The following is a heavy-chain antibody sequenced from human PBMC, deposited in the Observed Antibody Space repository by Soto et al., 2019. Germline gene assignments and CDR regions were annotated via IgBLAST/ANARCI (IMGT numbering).Heavy chain of an antibody. CDR2: ISYDGSNK. V-gene: IGHV3-30*18. J-gene: IGHJ6*02. CDR3: AKGGAVAENYYYYGMDV. D-gene: IGHD6-19*01. Sequence: QVQLVESGGGVVQPGRSLRLSCAASGFTFSSYGMHWVRQAPGKGLERVAVISYDGSNKYYADSGKGRFTIARDNSKNTLYLQMNSLRAEDTAVYYCAKGGAVAENYYYYGMDVWGQGTTVTVSS. CDR1: GFTFSSYG.